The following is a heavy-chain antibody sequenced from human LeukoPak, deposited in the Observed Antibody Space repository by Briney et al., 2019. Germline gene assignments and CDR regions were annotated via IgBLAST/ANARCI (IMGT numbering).Heavy chain of an antibody. J-gene: IGHJ4*02. CDR1: GFTFSSYS. CDR2: ISSSSSYI. D-gene: IGHD3-10*01. CDR3: ARRPSYQVRGVIDY. V-gene: IGHV3-21*01. Sequence: GGSLRLSCAASGFTFSSYSMNWVCQAPGKGLEWVSSISSSSSYIYYADSVKGRFTISRDNAKNSLYLQMNSLRAEDTAVYYCARRPSYQVRGVIDYWGQGTLVTVSS.